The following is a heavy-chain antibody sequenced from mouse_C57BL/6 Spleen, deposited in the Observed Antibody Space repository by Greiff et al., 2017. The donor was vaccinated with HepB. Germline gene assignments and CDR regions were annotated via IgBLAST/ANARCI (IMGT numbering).Heavy chain of an antibody. J-gene: IGHJ1*03. Sequence: QVQLQQSGPELVKPGASVKLSCNASGYTFTSYDINWVKQRPGQGLEWIGWIYPRDGSTKYNEKFKGKATLTVDTSSSTAYMELHSLTSEDSAVYFCARCVYYYGSSWWYFDVWGTGTTVTVSS. CDR3: ARCVYYYGSSWWYFDV. CDR1: GYTFTSYD. CDR2: IYPRDGST. V-gene: IGHV1-85*01. D-gene: IGHD1-1*01.